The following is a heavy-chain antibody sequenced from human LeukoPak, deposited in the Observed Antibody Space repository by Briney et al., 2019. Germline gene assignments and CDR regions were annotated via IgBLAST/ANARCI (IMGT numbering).Heavy chain of an antibody. CDR2: INPSGGST. CDR1: GYTFTSYY. J-gene: IGHJ6*02. CDR3: ARGGGRYSSSWYDLTNYYYYGMDV. D-gene: IGHD6-13*01. V-gene: IGHV1-46*01. Sequence: ASVKVSCKASGYTFTSYYMHWVRQAPGQGLEWMGIINPSGGSTGYAQKFQGRVTMTRNTSISTAYMELSSLRSEDMAVYYCARGGGRYSSSWYDLTNYYYYGMDVWGQGTTVTVSS.